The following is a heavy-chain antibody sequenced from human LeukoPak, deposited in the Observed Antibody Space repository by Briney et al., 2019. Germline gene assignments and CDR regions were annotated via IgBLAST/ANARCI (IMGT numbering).Heavy chain of an antibody. Sequence: ASVKVSCKASGYTFTGYYMHWVQQAPGQGLEWMGWINPNSGGTNYAQKFQGRVTMTRDTSISTAYMELSRLRSDDTAVYYCARNKLEYYYDSSGYQHPFDYWGQGTLVTVSS. CDR3: ARNKLEYYYDSSGYQHPFDY. D-gene: IGHD3-22*01. CDR2: INPNSGGT. CDR1: GYTFTGYY. V-gene: IGHV1-2*02. J-gene: IGHJ4*02.